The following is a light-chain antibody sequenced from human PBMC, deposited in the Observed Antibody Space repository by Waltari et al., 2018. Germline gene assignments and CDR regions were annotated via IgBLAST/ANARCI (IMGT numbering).Light chain of an antibody. CDR2: GAS. CDR3: QQYGSSILYT. V-gene: IGKV3-20*01. CDR1: QSLTKRY. J-gene: IGKJ2*01. Sequence: EVVLTQSPDTLSLSPGERATLSCRASQSLTKRYLAWYQQKPGQAPRRLIYGASSRAPGIPNRFSGSGSGTDFTLTISRLEPEDFGVYYCQQYGSSILYTFGQGSKLGIK.